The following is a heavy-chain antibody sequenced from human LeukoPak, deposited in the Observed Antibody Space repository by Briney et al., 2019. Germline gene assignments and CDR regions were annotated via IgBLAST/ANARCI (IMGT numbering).Heavy chain of an antibody. Sequence: SGALSLTCTVSGRSISSSSYYWGWIRQAPGKGLEWIVSIYYSGSTYYNPSLKSRVTISIDTSKNQFSLKLSSVTAADTAVYFCARVAAAGNYYFDYWGQGTLVTVSS. CDR1: GRSISSSSYY. D-gene: IGHD6-13*01. J-gene: IGHJ4*02. CDR2: IYYSGST. V-gene: IGHV4-39*07. CDR3: ARVAAAGNYYFDY.